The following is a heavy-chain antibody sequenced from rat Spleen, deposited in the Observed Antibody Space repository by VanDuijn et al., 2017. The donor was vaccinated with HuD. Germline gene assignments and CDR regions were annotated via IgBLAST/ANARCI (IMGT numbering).Heavy chain of an antibody. Sequence: EVQLVESGGGLVHPGRSLKLSCEVSGFTFSNYDMAWVRQAPTKGLEWVASISTGCGNTYYRDSVKGRFTISRDNAKSTLYLQMNSLRSEDTATYYCTRRDYSSYGWYFDFWGPGTMVTVSS. CDR2: ISTGCGNT. J-gene: IGHJ1*01. CDR1: GFTFSNYD. CDR3: TRRDYSSYGWYFDF. V-gene: IGHV5-25*01. D-gene: IGHD1-8*01.